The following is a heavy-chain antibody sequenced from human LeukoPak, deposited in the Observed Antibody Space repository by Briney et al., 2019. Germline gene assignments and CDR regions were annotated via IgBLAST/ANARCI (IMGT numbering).Heavy chain of an antibody. D-gene: IGHD2-2*01. CDR3: ARVSRYQLLYYMDV. V-gene: IGHV3-48*01. Sequence: GGSLRLSCAASGFNFSTYSMNWVRQAPGKGLEWVSYISRGSSAIYYADSVKGRFTISRDNAKNSLYLQMNSLRAEDTAVYYCARVSRYQLLYYMDVWGKGTTVTVSS. CDR1: GFNFSTYS. CDR2: ISRGSSAI. J-gene: IGHJ6*03.